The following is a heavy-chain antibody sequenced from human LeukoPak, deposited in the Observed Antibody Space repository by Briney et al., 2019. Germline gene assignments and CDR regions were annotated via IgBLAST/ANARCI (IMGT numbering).Heavy chain of an antibody. CDR2: IDHSGGT. D-gene: IGHD3-3*01. J-gene: IGHJ4*02. CDR3: ARLTIFGVVTNDY. Sequence: SETLSLTCAVYGGSFSGYYWTYIRQPPGKGPEWIGEIDHSGGTNYNPSLKSRVTISVDTSKNQFSLKLSSVTAADTAVYYCARLTIFGVVTNDYWGQGTLVTVSS. V-gene: IGHV4-34*01. CDR1: GGSFSGYY.